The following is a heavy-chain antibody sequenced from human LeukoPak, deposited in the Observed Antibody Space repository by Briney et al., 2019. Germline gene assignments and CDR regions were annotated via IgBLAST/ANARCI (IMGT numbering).Heavy chain of an antibody. CDR1: GYTFTIYY. D-gene: IGHD6-13*01. CDR2: FDPEDGET. CDR3: ATPPTPSSSWYDDAFDI. V-gene: IGHV1-24*01. Sequence: GASVKVSCKASGYTFTIYYMHWVRQAPGKGLEWMGGFDPEDGETIYAQKFQGRVTMTEDTSTDTAYMELSSLRSEDTAVYYCATPPTPSSSWYDDAFDIWGQGTMVTVSS. J-gene: IGHJ3*02.